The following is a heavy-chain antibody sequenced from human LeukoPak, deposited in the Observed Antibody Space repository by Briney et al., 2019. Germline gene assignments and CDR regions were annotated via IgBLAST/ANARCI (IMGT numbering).Heavy chain of an antibody. J-gene: IGHJ4*02. CDR1: GFTFSSYV. CDR2: ISRGGGTT. Sequence: PGGSLRLSCAASGFTFSSYVMSWVRQAPGKGLESVSAISRGGGTTYYADSVKGRFTISRDNSKNTLYLQMTSLRAEETAVYYCAKTSRAYSNYDSPFDYWGQGTLVTVSS. V-gene: IGHV3-23*01. D-gene: IGHD5-12*01. CDR3: AKTSRAYSNYDSPFDY.